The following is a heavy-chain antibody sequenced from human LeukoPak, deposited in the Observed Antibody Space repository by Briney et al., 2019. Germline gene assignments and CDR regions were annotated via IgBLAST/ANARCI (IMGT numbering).Heavy chain of an antibody. V-gene: IGHV3-7*03. CDR1: GFTFSSYW. CDR2: IKQDGSEK. CDR3: ARKHYGSGSYFLDY. D-gene: IGHD3-10*01. Sequence: PGGSLRFSCAASGFTFSSYWMSWVRQAPGKGLEWVANIKQDGSEKYYVDSVKGRFTISRDNAKNSLYLQMNSLRAEDTAVYYCARKHYGSGSYFLDYWGQGTLVTVSS. J-gene: IGHJ4*02.